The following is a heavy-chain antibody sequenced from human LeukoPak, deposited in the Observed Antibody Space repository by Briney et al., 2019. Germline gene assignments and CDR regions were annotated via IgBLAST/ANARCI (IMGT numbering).Heavy chain of an antibody. CDR2: INSDGSST. V-gene: IGHV3-74*01. Sequence: GGSLRLSCAASGFTFSSYWMHWVRQAPGKGLVWVSRINSDGSSTIYADSVKGRFTISRDNAKNTLYPQMNSLRAEDTAVYYCARDGEYYYGSGSSNFDYWGQGTLVTVSS. CDR3: ARDGEYYYGSGSSNFDY. CDR1: GFTFSSYW. J-gene: IGHJ4*02. D-gene: IGHD3-10*01.